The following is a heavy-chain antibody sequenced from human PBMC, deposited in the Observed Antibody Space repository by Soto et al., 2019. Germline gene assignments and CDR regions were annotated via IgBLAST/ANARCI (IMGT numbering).Heavy chain of an antibody. J-gene: IGHJ4*02. Sequence: ESGGGLVQPGGSLRLSCAASGFTFSSYAMSWVRQAPGKGLEWVSAISGSGGSTYYADSVKGRFTISRDKSKNTLYLQMNSLRAEDKAVYYCAKVAGPYSSRWYVDYWGQGTLVTVSS. CDR3: AKVAGPYSSRWYVDY. CDR2: ISGSGGST. V-gene: IGHV3-23*01. D-gene: IGHD6-13*01. CDR1: GFTFSSYA.